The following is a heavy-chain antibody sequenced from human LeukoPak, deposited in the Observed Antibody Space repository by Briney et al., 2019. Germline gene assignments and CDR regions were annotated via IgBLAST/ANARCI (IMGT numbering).Heavy chain of an antibody. CDR2: ISGSDGST. CDR3: AKDLNRSSGRKRGAFDV. J-gene: IGHJ3*01. V-gene: IGHV3-23*01. D-gene: IGHD6-19*01. Sequence: GGSLRLACAASGFTVSSNYMCWVRQAPGKGLELVSAISGSDGSTYYADSVKGRFTISRDNSKNTLYLQMNSLGVEDTAVYYCAKDLNRSSGRKRGAFDVWGQGTMVTVSS. CDR1: GFTVSSNY.